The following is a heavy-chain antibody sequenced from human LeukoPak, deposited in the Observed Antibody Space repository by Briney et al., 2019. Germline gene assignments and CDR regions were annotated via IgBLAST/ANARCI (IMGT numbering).Heavy chain of an antibody. D-gene: IGHD5-24*01. J-gene: IGHJ4*02. V-gene: IGHV1-46*01. Sequence: GASVKVSCKASGYTFTSYYMHWVLQAPGQGLEWMGIINPSGSRTSYAKKFQGRVTMTRDTSTSTVYMELSSLRSEDTAVYYCARTEMATIRSLDYWGQGTLVTVSS. CDR1: GYTFTSYY. CDR3: ARTEMATIRSLDY. CDR2: INPSGSRT.